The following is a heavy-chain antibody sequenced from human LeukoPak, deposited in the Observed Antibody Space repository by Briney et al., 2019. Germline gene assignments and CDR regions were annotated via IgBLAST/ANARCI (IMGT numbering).Heavy chain of an antibody. Sequence: GGSLRLSCAASGFTFSSYGMHWVRQAPGKGLEWVAVIWYDGSNKYYADSVEGRFTISRVNSKNTLYLQMNSLRAEDTAVYYCARDLGGSYWDYWGQGTLVTVSS. D-gene: IGHD1-26*01. J-gene: IGHJ4*02. CDR1: GFTFSSYG. CDR3: ARDLGGSYWDY. V-gene: IGHV3-33*08. CDR2: IWYDGSNK.